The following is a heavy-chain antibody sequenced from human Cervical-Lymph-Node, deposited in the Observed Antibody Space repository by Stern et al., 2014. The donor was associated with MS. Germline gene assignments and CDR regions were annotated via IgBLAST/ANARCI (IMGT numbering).Heavy chain of an antibody. CDR1: GFTFTSSA. Sequence: QLMQSGPEVKKPGTSVKVSCKASGFTFTSSAVQWVRQARGQRLEWIGWIVVGSGNTNYAQKLQERVTITRDMSTSTAYMELSSLRSEDTAVYYCAAEPMYYSDSVGAFDIWGQGTMVTVSS. CDR3: AAEPMYYSDSVGAFDI. J-gene: IGHJ3*02. V-gene: IGHV1-58*01. CDR2: IVVGSGNT. D-gene: IGHD3-22*01.